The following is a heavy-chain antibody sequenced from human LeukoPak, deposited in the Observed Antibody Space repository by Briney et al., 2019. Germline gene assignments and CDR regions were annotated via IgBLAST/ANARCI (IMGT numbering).Heavy chain of an antibody. V-gene: IGHV7-4-1*02. CDR1: GYTFTNYA. D-gene: IGHD6-13*01. J-gene: IGHJ4*02. CDR2: INTNTGNP. CDR3: AREHRAAAGTGFDY. Sequence: GASVKVSCKASGYTFTNYAMNWVRQAPGQGLEWVGWINTNTGNPTYAQGFTGRFVFSLDTSVSTAYLQISSLQAEDTAVYYCAREHRAAAGTGFDYWGQGTLVTVSS.